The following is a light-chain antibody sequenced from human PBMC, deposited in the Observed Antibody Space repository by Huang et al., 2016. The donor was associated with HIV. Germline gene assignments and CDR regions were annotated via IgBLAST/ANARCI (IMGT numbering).Light chain of an antibody. CDR1: QDVGSS. Sequence: DIVMTQSPDSLAVSLGERATINCKSSQDVGSSFAWYQQKPGQSPKLLIYWASTRAFGVPDRFGGSGSGTDFTHTISILQAADVAVYYCQKHYSSPLTFGQGTKVEIK. CDR2: WAS. V-gene: IGKV4-1*01. J-gene: IGKJ1*01. CDR3: QKHYSSPLT.